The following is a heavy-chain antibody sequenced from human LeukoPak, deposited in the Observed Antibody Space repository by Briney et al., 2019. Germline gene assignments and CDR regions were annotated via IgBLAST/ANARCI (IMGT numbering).Heavy chain of an antibody. J-gene: IGHJ4*02. CDR2: ISSSGSTI. D-gene: IGHD2-15*01. CDR3: AKVLVVSDY. Sequence: GGSLRLSCAASGFTFSDYYMSWIRQAPGKGLEWVSYISSSGSTIYYADSVKGRFTISRDNSKNTLYLQVNSLRAEDTAVYYCAKVLVVSDYWGQGTLVTVSS. V-gene: IGHV3-11*01. CDR1: GFTFSDYY.